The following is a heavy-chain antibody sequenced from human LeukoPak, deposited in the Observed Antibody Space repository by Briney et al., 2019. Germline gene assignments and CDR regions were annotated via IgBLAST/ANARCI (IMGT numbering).Heavy chain of an antibody. V-gene: IGHV3-23*01. CDR2: ISGSGGST. J-gene: IGHJ4*02. Sequence: GGSLRLSCVASGFTFSSYAMSWVRQAPGKGLEWVSAISGSGGSTYYADSVKGRFTISRDNSKDTLYLQMNSLRAEDTAVYYCAKDPDHYYDILTGYYPIFDYWGQGTLVTVSS. D-gene: IGHD3-9*01. CDR1: GFTFSSYA. CDR3: AKDPDHYYDILTGYYPIFDY.